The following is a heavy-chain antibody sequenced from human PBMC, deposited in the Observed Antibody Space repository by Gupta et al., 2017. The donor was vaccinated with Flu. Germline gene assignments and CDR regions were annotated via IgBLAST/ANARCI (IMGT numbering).Heavy chain of an antibody. J-gene: IGHJ3*02. CDR2: YYTGKT. Sequence: YYTGKTYSNPSLQSRLAMSVDTSKNQFSLKLNSVTAADTVVYYCARDATSNLNVFEIWGPGTVVTVSS. V-gene: IGHV4-31*02. D-gene: IGHD4-4*01. CDR3: ARDATSNLNVFEI.